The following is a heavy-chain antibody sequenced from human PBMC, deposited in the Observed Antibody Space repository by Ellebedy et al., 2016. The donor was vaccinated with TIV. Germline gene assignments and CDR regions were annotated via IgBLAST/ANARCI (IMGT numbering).Heavy chain of an antibody. CDR2: ISGSGGST. V-gene: IGHV3-23*01. CDR1: GFTFSSYA. CDR3: AKVPYYDILTGYCHFDY. Sequence: GESLKISXAASGFTFSSYAMSWVRQAPGKGLEWVSAISGSGGSTYYADSVKGRFTISRDNSKNTLYLQMNSLRAEDTAVYYCAKVPYYDILTGYCHFDYWGQGTLVTVSS. J-gene: IGHJ4*02. D-gene: IGHD3-9*01.